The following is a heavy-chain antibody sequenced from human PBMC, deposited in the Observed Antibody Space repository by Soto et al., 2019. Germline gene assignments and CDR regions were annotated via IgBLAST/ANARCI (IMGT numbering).Heavy chain of an antibody. CDR1: GFAFSSYG. J-gene: IGHJ4*02. Sequence: LRLSCGEWGFAFSSYGMIWVRQAPLKGLEWVSTISDSASSTYYTDCVKCRFTVSRDNSKNTLYLQMNSLRAEDTAIYYCAQDICAYSSGSCYFDYWGQGTLVIGSS. D-gene: IGHD6-19*01. CDR3: AQDICAYSSGSCYFDY. CDR2: ISDSASST. V-gene: IGHV3-23*01.